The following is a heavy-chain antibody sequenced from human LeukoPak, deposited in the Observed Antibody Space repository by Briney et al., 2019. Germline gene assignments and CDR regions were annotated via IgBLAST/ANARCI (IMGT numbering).Heavy chain of an antibody. Sequence: SETLSLTCTVSGGSMNSHYWSWIRQPPGKGLERIGYMLDTVTTKDNPSLKSRFTLSADTSKNQFSLRLTSVTAADTAVYYCATIKRGNIYGYFDFWGQGILVNVSS. CDR2: MLDTVTT. V-gene: IGHV4-59*11. J-gene: IGHJ4*02. CDR3: ATIKRGNIYGYFDF. D-gene: IGHD5-18*01. CDR1: GGSMNSHY.